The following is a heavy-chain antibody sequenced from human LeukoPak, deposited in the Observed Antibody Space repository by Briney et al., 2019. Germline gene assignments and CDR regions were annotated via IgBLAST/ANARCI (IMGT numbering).Heavy chain of an antibody. CDR3: ARGGDYDFWSGYQFDY. CDR1: GFTFSSYW. V-gene: IGHV3-7*01. D-gene: IGHD3-3*01. Sequence: GGSLRLSCAASGFTFSSYWMSWVRQAPGKGLEWVANIKQDGSEKYYVDSVKGRFTISRDNAKNSLYLQMNSLRAEDTAVYYCARGGDYDFWSGYQFDYWGQGTLVTVSS. J-gene: IGHJ4*02. CDR2: IKQDGSEK.